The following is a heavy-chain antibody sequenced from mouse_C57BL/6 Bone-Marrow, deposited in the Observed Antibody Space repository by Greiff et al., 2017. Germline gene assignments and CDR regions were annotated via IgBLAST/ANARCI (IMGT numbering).Heavy chain of an antibody. D-gene: IGHD1-1*01. CDR2: IYPRSGNT. V-gene: IGHV1-81*01. CDR1: GYTFTSYG. J-gene: IGHJ2*01. CDR3: ADYGSSWGDC. Sequence: QVQLQQSGAELARPGASVKLSCKASGYTFTSYGISWVKQRTGQGLEWIGEIYPRSGNTYYNEKFQGKATLTADKSSSTAYMELRSLTSEDTAVYFCADYGSSWGDCWGQGTTLTVSS.